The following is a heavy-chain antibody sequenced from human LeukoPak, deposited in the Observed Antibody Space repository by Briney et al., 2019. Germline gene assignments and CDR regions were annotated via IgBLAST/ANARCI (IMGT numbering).Heavy chain of an antibody. Sequence: SQTLSLTCAISGDSVSSNSAAWNWIRQSPSRGLEWLGRTYYRSKWYNDYGVSVKSRITINPDTSKNQFSLQLNSVTPEDTAVYYCARDRYYYDSSGYYSDPLDCWGQGTLVTVSS. CDR1: GDSVSSNSAA. V-gene: IGHV6-1*01. CDR3: ARDRYYYDSSGYYSDPLDC. J-gene: IGHJ4*02. D-gene: IGHD3-22*01. CDR2: TYYRSKWYN.